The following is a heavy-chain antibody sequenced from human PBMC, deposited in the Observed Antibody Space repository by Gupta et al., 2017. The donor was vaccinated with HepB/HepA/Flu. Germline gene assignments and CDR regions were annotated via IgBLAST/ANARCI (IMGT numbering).Heavy chain of an antibody. Sequence: HLVESGGGLVRPGGSLRLSCAASGFTFRSYSLNWVRQAPGIGLQWVSYISPSADAIYYAESVKGRFTISRDNAKNTLYLQINSLRDEDTAVYYCARDLYGDYMHYWGQGTLVTVSS. V-gene: IGHV3-48*02. CDR1: GFTFRSYS. D-gene: IGHD4-17*01. CDR2: ISPSADAI. CDR3: ARDLYGDYMHY. J-gene: IGHJ4*02.